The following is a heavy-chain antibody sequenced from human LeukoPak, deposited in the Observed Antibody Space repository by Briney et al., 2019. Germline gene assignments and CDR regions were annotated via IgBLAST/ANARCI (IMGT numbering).Heavy chain of an antibody. J-gene: IGHJ6*02. CDR3: AIPQGPVDV. CDR1: GGSISSSSYY. Sequence: SETLSLTCTASGGSISSSSYYWGWIRQPPGKGLEWIGSIYYSGSTYYNPSLKSRVTISVDTSKNQFSLKLSSVTAADTAVYYCAIPQGPVDVWGQGTTVTVSS. V-gene: IGHV4-39*01. CDR2: IYYSGST.